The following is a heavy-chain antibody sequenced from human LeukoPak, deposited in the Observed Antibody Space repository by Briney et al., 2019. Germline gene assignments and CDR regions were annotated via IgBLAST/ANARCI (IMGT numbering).Heavy chain of an antibody. CDR3: AKDIRSVTPPVIGHY. J-gene: IGHJ4*02. V-gene: IGHV3-9*01. D-gene: IGHD4-23*01. CDR1: GFTFDDYA. CDR2: ISWNSGSI. Sequence: PGRSLRLSCAASGFTFDDYAMHWVRQAPGKGLEWVSGISWNSGSIGYADSVKGRFTISRDNAKNSLYQQMNSLRAEDTALYYCAKDIRSVTPPVIGHYWGQGTLVTVSS.